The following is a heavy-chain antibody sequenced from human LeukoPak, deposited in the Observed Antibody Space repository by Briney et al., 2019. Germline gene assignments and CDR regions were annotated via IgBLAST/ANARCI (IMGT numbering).Heavy chain of an antibody. CDR3: ARTYYDSSGYLVY. CDR1: GGTFSSYT. Sequence: ASVKVSCKASGGTFSSYTISWVRQAPGQGLEWMGIINPSGGSTSYAQKFQGRVTMTRDTSTSTVYMELSSLRSEDTAVYYCARTYYDSSGYLVYWGQGTLVTVSS. V-gene: IGHV1-46*01. CDR2: INPSGGST. D-gene: IGHD3-22*01. J-gene: IGHJ4*02.